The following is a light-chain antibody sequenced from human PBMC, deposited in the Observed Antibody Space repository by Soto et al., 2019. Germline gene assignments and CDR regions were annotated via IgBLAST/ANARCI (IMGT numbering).Light chain of an antibody. J-gene: IGKJ4*01. CDR2: DAS. V-gene: IGKV1-33*01. CDR3: QQYDYLPPT. CDR1: QDISNY. Sequence: DIQMTQSPSSLSASVGDRVTITCQASQDISNYFNWYQQQPGKAPKLLIYDASNLETGVPSRFSGSGSGTDFTFTISSLQPDDIATYYCQQYDYLPPTFGGGTKVEIK.